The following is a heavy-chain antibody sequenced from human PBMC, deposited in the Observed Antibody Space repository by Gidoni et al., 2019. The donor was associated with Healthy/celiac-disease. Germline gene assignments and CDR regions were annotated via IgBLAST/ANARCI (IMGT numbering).Heavy chain of an antibody. CDR3: AKDPTPPTYYYDSSGYYHY. CDR2: IIGSGGST. J-gene: IGHJ4*02. CDR1: GFTFSSYA. V-gene: IGHV3-23*01. Sequence: EVQLLESGGGLVQPGGSLRLSCAASGFTFSSYAMSWVRQAPGTGLEWVSAIIGSGGSTYYADSVKGRFTISRDNSKNTLYLQMNSLRAEDTAVYYCAKDPTPPTYYYDSSGYYHYWGQGTLVTVSS. D-gene: IGHD3-22*01.